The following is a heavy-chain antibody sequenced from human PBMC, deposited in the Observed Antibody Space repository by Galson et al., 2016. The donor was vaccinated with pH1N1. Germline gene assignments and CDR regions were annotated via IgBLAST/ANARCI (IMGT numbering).Heavy chain of an antibody. Sequence: QSGAEVKQPGESLKISCKGSGYSFSNYWIAWVRQMPGKGLEWMGIIYPGDSDTKYSPSFKGQVTISADKSITTAYLQLSSLKASDTAMYYCARRLGHSSGYSLRDALDIWGQGTMVAVSP. D-gene: IGHD5-18*01. CDR2: IYPGDSDT. J-gene: IGHJ3*02. CDR3: ARRLGHSSGYSLRDALDI. V-gene: IGHV5-51*03. CDR1: GYSFSNYW.